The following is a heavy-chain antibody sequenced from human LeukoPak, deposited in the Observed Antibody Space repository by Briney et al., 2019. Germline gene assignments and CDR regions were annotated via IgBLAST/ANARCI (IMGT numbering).Heavy chain of an antibody. J-gene: IGHJ3*02. Sequence: GGSLRLSCAASGFIFRNYWMSWVRQAPGKGLEWVANIQQDGSEKSYVDSVKGRFTISRDNARSSLYLQMDSLRAEDTALYYCAGSWGYRDLDIWGQGTMVTVSS. V-gene: IGHV3-7*01. D-gene: IGHD3-16*01. CDR1: GFIFRNYW. CDR2: IQQDGSEK. CDR3: AGSWGYRDLDI.